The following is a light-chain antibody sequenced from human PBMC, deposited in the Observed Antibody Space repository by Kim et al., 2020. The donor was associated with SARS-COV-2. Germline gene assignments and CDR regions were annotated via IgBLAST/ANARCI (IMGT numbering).Light chain of an antibody. CDR2: VTS. CDR1: QSGGGGY. CDR3: HQYGSSRQT. J-gene: IGKJ1*01. Sequence: SPGESVAVYCRASQSGGGGYSAWYEQKPDKAPRHLIDVTSNGASGVTGRFSGSGSGTDFTDTISRLNIDDFAVYYCHQYGSSRQTFGQGTKVDIK. V-gene: IGKV3-20*01.